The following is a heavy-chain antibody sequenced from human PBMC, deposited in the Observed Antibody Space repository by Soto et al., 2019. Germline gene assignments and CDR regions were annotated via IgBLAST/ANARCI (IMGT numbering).Heavy chain of an antibody. D-gene: IGHD4-17*01. CDR1: GFPFSTYW. Sequence: EVQLVEAGGGLVQPGGSLRLSCAASGFPFSTYWMHWVRQVPGKGLVWVSRINIDGSTTSYADSVRGRFTISRDNAKDTVYLQMNSLRAEDTAVYYCARVRNGDWYFDSWGQGTLVTVSS. V-gene: IGHV3-74*01. CDR3: ARVRNGDWYFDS. J-gene: IGHJ4*02. CDR2: INIDGSTT.